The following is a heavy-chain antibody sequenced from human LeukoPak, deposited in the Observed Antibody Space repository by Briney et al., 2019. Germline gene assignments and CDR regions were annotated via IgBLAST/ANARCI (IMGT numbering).Heavy chain of an antibody. Sequence: ASVKVSCKASGYTFTGYYMHWVRQAPGQGLEWMGGIIPIFGTANYAQKFQGRVTITTDESTSTAYMELSSLRSEDTAVYYCARLVEDAFDIWGQGTMVTVSS. CDR2: IIPIFGTA. CDR1: GYTFTGYY. D-gene: IGHD2-15*01. V-gene: IGHV1-69*05. CDR3: ARLVEDAFDI. J-gene: IGHJ3*02.